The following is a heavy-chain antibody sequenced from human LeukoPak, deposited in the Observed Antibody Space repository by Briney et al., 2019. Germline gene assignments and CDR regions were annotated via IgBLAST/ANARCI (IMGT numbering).Heavy chain of an antibody. CDR2: ISGSGGST. CDR1: GFTFSSYA. Sequence: GGSLRLSCAASGFTFSSYATSWVRQAPGKGLEWVSAISGSGGSTYYADSVKGRFTISRDNSKNTLYLQMNSLRAEDAAVYYCAKVDVGAVAGTNPDYWGQGTLATVSS. CDR3: AKVDVGAVAGTNPDY. V-gene: IGHV3-23*01. J-gene: IGHJ4*02. D-gene: IGHD6-19*01.